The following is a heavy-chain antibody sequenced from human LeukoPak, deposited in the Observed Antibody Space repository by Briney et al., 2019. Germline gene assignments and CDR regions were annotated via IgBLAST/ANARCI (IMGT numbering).Heavy chain of an antibody. CDR1: GFIFSHTW. CDR2: IKSKSDGGTT. Sequence: GGSLRLSCGASGFIFSHTWMSWVRQAPGKGLEWVGRIKSKSDGGTTDYGAPAKGRFTISRDDSKNTLSLQMNSLKTEDTAVYYCTTGDGKNYWGQGTLVTVSS. J-gene: IGHJ4*02. CDR3: TTGDGKNY. D-gene: IGHD5-24*01. V-gene: IGHV3-15*01.